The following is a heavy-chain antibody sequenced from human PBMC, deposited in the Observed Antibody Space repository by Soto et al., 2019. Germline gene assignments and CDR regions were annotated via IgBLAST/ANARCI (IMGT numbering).Heavy chain of an antibody. CDR1: NFTFSTYG. D-gene: IGHD2-2*01. J-gene: IGHJ4*02. Sequence: QVQLVESGGGVVQPGRSLRLSCAASNFTFSTYGMHWVRQAPGKGLGWVANLWSDGRNKYYADSVKGRFTISRDNAKNSLYLQMNSLRVEDTAVYYCARDQLLGYCSSTSCYSFDYWGQGTLVTVSS. CDR3: ARDQLLGYCSSTSCYSFDY. CDR2: LWSDGRNK. V-gene: IGHV3-33*01.